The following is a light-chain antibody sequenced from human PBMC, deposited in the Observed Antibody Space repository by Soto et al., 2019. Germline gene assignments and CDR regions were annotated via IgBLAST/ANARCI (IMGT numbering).Light chain of an antibody. Sequence: IVMTQSPATLSVSPGERATLSCRASQSVSSNLAWYQQKPGQAPRLLIYGASTRATGIPARFSGSGSGTEFTLTISSLQSEDFAVYYCQQHNNWPSWTFGQGTKVDI. CDR2: GAS. CDR3: QQHNNWPSWT. CDR1: QSVSSN. J-gene: IGKJ1*01. V-gene: IGKV3-15*01.